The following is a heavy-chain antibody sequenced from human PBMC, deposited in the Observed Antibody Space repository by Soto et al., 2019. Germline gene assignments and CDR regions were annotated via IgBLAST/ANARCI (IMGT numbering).Heavy chain of an antibody. J-gene: IGHJ3*02. D-gene: IGHD2-21*01. CDR3: ASAKAVVIAALGI. CDR1: GFTFSKFA. CDR2: ISENGGSRGGT. V-gene: IGHV3-23*01. Sequence: GGSLRLSCMASGFTFSKFAMNWVRQAPGQGLEWVASISENGGSRGGTYYADSVKGRFTISRDNSKNTLYLQLDSLTGADSAIYYCASAKAVVIAALGIWGQGTMVTVSS.